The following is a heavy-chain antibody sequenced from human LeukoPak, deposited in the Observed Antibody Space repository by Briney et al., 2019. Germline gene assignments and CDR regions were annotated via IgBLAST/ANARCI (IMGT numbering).Heavy chain of an antibody. V-gene: IGHV3-48*02. CDR1: GFTFSSYS. CDR2: ISSSSSTI. CDR3: ARGDGDIVVVVAATSVDY. D-gene: IGHD2-15*01. J-gene: IGHJ4*02. Sequence: GGSLRLSCAASGFTFSSYSMNWVRQAPGKGLEWVSYISSSSSTIYYADSVKGRFTISRDNAKNSLYLQMNSLRDEDTAVYYCARGDGDIVVVVAATSVDYWGQGTLVTVSS.